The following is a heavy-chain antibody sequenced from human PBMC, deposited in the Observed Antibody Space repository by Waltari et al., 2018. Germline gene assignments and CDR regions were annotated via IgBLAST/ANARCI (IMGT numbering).Heavy chain of an antibody. V-gene: IGHV6-1*01. CDR3: AREEIWFGESLHWFDP. J-gene: IGHJ5*02. CDR2: TYYRSKWYN. CDR1: GDSVSSNIAA. Sequence: QVQLQQSGPGLVKPSQTLSLPCAISGDSVSSNIAAWNWTRQSPSRGLEWLGRTYYRSKWYNDYAVSVKSRITINPDTSKNQFSLQLNSVTPEDTAVYYCAREEIWFGESLHWFDPWGQGTLVTVSS. D-gene: IGHD3-10*01.